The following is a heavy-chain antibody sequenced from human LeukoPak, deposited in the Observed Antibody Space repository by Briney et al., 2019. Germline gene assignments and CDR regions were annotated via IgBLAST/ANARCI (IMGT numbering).Heavy chain of an antibody. V-gene: IGHV3-30-3*01. CDR1: GFTFNNYA. J-gene: IGHJ4*02. D-gene: IGHD3-22*01. CDR2: ISYDGSNK. CDR3: ARDLASVYYYDNSGSAY. Sequence: GGSLRLSCAASGFTFNNYAIHWVRQAPGKGLEWVAVISYDGSNKYYADSVKGRFTISRDNSKNTLYLQMNSLRAEDTAVYYCARDLASVYYYDNSGSAYWAQGTLVTVSS.